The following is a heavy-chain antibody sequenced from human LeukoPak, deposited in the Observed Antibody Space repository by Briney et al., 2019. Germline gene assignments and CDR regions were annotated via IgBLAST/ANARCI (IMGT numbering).Heavy chain of an antibody. V-gene: IGHV4-31*03. CDR3: ARGLVGYNLRAFDY. J-gene: IGHJ4*02. Sequence: SETLSLTCTVSGGSISSDGYYWSWIRQHPGKGLERIGYIYYSGSTYYNPSLKSRVTISVDTSKNQFSLKLCSVTAADTAVYYCARGLVGYNLRAFDYWGQGTLVTVSS. CDR2: IYYSGST. CDR1: GGSISSDGYY. D-gene: IGHD5-24*01.